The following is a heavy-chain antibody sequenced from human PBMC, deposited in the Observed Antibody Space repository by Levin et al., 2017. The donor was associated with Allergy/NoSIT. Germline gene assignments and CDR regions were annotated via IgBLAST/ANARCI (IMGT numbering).Heavy chain of an antibody. Sequence: ASVKVSCKSSGYTFTNHHMQWVRLAPGQSLEWMGWIDTTNGDTKYSKKFQGRLTITRDTSANTAYMELRSLRFEDTAVYYCARDQHWAMDVWGQGTTVTVFS. D-gene: IGHD3-16*01. J-gene: IGHJ6*02. V-gene: IGHV1-3*04. CDR3: ARDQHWAMDV. CDR1: GYTFTNHH. CDR2: IDTTNGDT.